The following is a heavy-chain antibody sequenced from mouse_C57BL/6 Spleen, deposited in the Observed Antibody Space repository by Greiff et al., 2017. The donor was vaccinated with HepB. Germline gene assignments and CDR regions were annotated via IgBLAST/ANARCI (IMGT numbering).Heavy chain of an antibody. CDR3: TPYSNSCAY. J-gene: IGHJ3*01. CDR2: IDPENGDT. CDR1: GFNIKDDY. D-gene: IGHD2-5*01. Sequence: EVQLQQSGAELVRPGASVKLSCTASGFNIKDDYMHWVKQRPEQGLEWIGWIDPENGDTEYASKFQGKATITADTSSNTAYLQLSSLTSEDTAVYYCTPYSNSCAYWGQGTLVTVSA. V-gene: IGHV14-4*01.